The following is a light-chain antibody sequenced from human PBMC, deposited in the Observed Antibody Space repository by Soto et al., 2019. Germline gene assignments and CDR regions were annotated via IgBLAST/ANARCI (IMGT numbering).Light chain of an antibody. J-gene: IGLJ1*01. CDR2: SNN. Sequence: QSVLTQPASVSGSPGQSITISCTGSSSDVGNYNLVSWYQQHPGKAPKLLIYSNNQRPSGVPDRFSGSKSGTSASLAISGLQSEDEADYYCAAWDDSLNGYVFGTGTKVTVL. V-gene: IGLV1-44*01. CDR3: AAWDDSLNGYV. CDR1: SSDVGNYNL.